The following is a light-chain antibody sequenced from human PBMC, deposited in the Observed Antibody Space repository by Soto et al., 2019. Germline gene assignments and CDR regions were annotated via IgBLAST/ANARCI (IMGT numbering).Light chain of an antibody. CDR1: QSVSTY. J-gene: IGKJ1*01. V-gene: IGKV3-15*01. CDR3: QEYDNWPPWT. CDR2: NAS. Sequence: EIVMTQSPATLSVSPGERAILSCTASQSVSTYLAWYQQKPGQAPRLLIYNASTRAAGIPARFSGSGSGTEFNLTISSLQSEDFAVYYCQEYDNWPPWTFGQGTRVEIK.